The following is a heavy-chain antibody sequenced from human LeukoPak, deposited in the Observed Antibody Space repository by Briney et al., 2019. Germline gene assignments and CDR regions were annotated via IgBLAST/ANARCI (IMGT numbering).Heavy chain of an antibody. CDR3: AKDAVAYYYDSSGYYRIYYYYMDV. CDR1: GFTFSSYG. D-gene: IGHD3-22*01. CDR2: IRYDGSNK. J-gene: IGHJ6*03. Sequence: GGSLRLSCAASGFTFSSYGMHWVRQAPGKRLEWVGFIRYDGSNKYYADSVKGRFTISRDNSKNTLYLQMNSLRAEDTAVYYCAKDAVAYYYDSSGYYRIYYYYMDVWGKGTTVTVSS. V-gene: IGHV3-30*02.